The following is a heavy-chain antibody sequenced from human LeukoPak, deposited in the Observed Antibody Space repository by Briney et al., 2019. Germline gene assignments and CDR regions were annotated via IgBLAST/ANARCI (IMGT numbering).Heavy chain of an antibody. V-gene: IGHV3-23*01. Sequence: PGGSLRLSCAASGFTFSSYAMSWVRQAPGKGLEWVSAISASGGSTYYADSVKGRFTISRDNSKTTLYLQMNSLRAEDTAVYYCAKGDYYDPKFDYWGQGTLVTVSS. CDR1: GFTFSSYA. CDR2: ISASGGST. CDR3: AKGDYYDPKFDY. J-gene: IGHJ4*02. D-gene: IGHD3-22*01.